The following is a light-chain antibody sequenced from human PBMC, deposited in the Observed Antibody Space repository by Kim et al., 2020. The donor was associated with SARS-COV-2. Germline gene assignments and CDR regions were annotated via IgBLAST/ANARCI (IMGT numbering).Light chain of an antibody. V-gene: IGLV3-1*01. CDR3: QVWDSATAI. CDR1: RLADKD. J-gene: IGLJ2*01. Sequence: SYELTQPPSVSVSPGQTASITCSVERLADKDVCWYQQMPGQSPVLVIYQDIKRPSGIPERFSGANSGNTATLTISGTQAMDDGDYYCQVWDSATAIFGGGTQLTVL. CDR2: QDI.